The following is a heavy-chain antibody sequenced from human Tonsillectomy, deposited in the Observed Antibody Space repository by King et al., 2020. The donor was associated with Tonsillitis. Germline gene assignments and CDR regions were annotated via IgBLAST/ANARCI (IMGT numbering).Heavy chain of an antibody. V-gene: IGHV1-46*01. D-gene: IGHD1-1*01. J-gene: IGHJ4*02. CDR2: XNPSGGXT. Sequence: QGQLVQSGAEVKKPGASVKVSCKASGYTFTSYYMHWVRQAPGQGLEWMGXXNPSGGXTSYAQKFQXRVTMTRDTSTSTVYMELSSLRSEDTAVYYCARGDGTGILNWGQGTLVTVSS. CDR1: GYTFTSYY. CDR3: ARGDGTGILN.